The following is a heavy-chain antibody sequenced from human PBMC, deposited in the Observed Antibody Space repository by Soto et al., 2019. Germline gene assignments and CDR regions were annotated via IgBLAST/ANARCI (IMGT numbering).Heavy chain of an antibody. CDR2: ISAYNGNT. V-gene: IGHV1-18*01. D-gene: IGHD3-22*01. J-gene: IGHJ5*02. Sequence: GASVKVSCKASGYTFTSYGISWVRQAPGQGFEWMGWISAYNGNTNYAQKLQGRVTMTTDTSTSTAYMELRSLRSDDTAVYYCARDVASRIVVVNNWFDPWGQGTLVTVSS. CDR3: ARDVASRIVVVNNWFDP. CDR1: GYTFTSYG.